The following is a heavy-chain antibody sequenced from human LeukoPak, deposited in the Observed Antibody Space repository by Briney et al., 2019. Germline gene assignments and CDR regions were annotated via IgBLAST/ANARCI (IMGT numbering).Heavy chain of an antibody. Sequence: SETLSLTCAVYGGSFSGYYWSWIRQPPGKGLEWIGEINHSGSTNYNPSLKSRVTISVDTSKNQFSLKLSSVTAADTAVYYCARVRYGGYVRGYYFDYWGQGTLVTVSS. CDR3: ARVRYGGYVRGYYFDY. J-gene: IGHJ4*02. CDR2: INHSGST. D-gene: IGHD5-12*01. CDR1: GGSFSGYY. V-gene: IGHV4-34*01.